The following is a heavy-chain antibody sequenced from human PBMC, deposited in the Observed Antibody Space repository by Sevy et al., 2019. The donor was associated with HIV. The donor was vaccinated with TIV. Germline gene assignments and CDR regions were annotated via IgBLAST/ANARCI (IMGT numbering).Heavy chain of an antibody. CDR3: ARFRHYYDSSGYYHDAFDI. CDR2: INSDGSNT. Sequence: GGSLRLSCAASGFTFSSYWMHWVRQAPGKGLVWVSRINSDGSNTSYADSVKGRFTISRDNAKNTLYLQMNSLRAEDTAVYYCARFRHYYDSSGYYHDAFDIWGQGTMVTVSS. V-gene: IGHV3-74*01. CDR1: GFTFSSYW. D-gene: IGHD3-22*01. J-gene: IGHJ3*02.